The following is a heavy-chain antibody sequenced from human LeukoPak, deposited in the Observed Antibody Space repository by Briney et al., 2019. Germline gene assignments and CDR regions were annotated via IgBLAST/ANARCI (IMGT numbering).Heavy chain of an antibody. Sequence: PSETLSLTCTVSGGSISSSSYYWGWIRQPPGKGLEWIGSIYYSGSTYYNPSLKSRVTISVDTSKNQFSLKLSSVTAADTAVYYCARVAWRFGGGWYYGYWGQGTLVTVSS. V-gene: IGHV4-39*07. CDR2: IYYSGST. D-gene: IGHD6-19*01. CDR3: ARVAWRFGGGWYYGY. J-gene: IGHJ4*02. CDR1: GGSISSSSYY.